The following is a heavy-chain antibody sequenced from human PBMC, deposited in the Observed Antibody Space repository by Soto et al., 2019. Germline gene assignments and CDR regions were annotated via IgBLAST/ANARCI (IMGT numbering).Heavy chain of an antibody. Sequence: GGSLRLSCAASGFTFSNAWMSWVRQAPGKGLEWVGRIKSKTDGETTDYAAPVKGRFTISRDDSKNTLYLQMNSLKTEDTAVYYCTTEEAIGMTTVTTIDYWGQGTLVTVSS. V-gene: IGHV3-15*01. J-gene: IGHJ4*02. CDR3: TTEEAIGMTTVTTIDY. D-gene: IGHD4-17*01. CDR2: IKSKTDGETT. CDR1: GFTFSNAW.